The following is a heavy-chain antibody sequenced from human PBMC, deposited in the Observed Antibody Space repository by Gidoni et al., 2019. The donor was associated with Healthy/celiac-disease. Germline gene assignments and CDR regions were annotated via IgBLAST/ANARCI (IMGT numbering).Heavy chain of an antibody. CDR2: IYYSGST. Sequence: LQLQDLGPGLVKPSETLSPTCTVSGGSIISSSYYWGWTRQPPGKGLEWSGGIYYSGSTCYDPTIKSRVTISVDTSKNRFSLKLSSVTAADTAVYYCASPALKSGGYSSSWYYFDYWGQGTLVTVSS. CDR1: GGSIISSSYY. V-gene: IGHV4-39*01. J-gene: IGHJ4*02. CDR3: ASPALKSGGYSSSWYYFDY. D-gene: IGHD6-13*01.